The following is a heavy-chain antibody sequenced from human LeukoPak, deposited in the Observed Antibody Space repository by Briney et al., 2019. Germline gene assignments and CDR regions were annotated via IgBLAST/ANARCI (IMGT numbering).Heavy chain of an antibody. J-gene: IGHJ5*02. CDR3: ARARVAAAISWFDP. V-gene: IGHV3-7*04. CDR2: IKQDGSGK. D-gene: IGHD2-15*01. Sequence: GGSLRLSCAASGFTFSSYWMSWVRQAPGKGLEWVANIKQDGSGKYYVDSVKGRFTISRDNAKNSLYLQMNSLRAEDTAVYYCARARVAAAISWFDPWGQGTLVTVSS. CDR1: GFTFSSYW.